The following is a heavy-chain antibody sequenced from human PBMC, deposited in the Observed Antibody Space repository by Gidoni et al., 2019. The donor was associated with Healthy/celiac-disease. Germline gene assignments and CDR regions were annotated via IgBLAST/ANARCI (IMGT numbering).Heavy chain of an antibody. Sequence: EVQLVESGGGLVQPGGSLRLSCAASVFTFSSYAMGWVRQAPGKGLEWCSAISGSGGSTYYADSVKGRFTISRDNSKNTLYLQMNSLRAEDTAVYYCAKARAAASAFDIWGQGTMVTVSS. CDR2: ISGSGGST. CDR3: AKARAAASAFDI. CDR1: VFTFSSYA. V-gene: IGHV3-23*04. D-gene: IGHD6-13*01. J-gene: IGHJ3*02.